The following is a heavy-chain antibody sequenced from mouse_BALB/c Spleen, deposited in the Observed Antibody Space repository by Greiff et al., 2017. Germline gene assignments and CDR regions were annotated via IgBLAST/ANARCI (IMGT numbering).Heavy chain of an antibody. V-gene: IGHV5-12-2*01. CDR3: ARGELGYFDY. J-gene: IGHJ2*01. CDR1: GFTFSSYT. D-gene: IGHD4-1*01. CDR2: ISNGGGST. Sequence: GGSLKLSCAASGFTFSSYTMSWVRQTPEKRLEWVAYISNGGGSTYYPDTVKGRFTISRDNAKNTLYLQMSSLKSEDTAMYYCARGELGYFDYWGQGTTLTVSS.